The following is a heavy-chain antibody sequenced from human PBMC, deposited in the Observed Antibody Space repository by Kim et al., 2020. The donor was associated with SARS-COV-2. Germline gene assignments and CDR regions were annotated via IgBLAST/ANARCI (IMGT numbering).Heavy chain of an antibody. Sequence: GGSLRLSCAASGFTFDDYAMHWVRQLPGKGLEWVSGISWDSGRMAYADSVKGRFTISRDNAKNSLYLQMNSLRTEDTAVYFCAKDSGAGGGFFDYWGQGTLVPVSS. CDR1: GFTFDDYA. J-gene: IGHJ4*02. CDR2: ISWDSGRM. D-gene: IGHD3-16*01. CDR3: AKDSGAGGGFFDY. V-gene: IGHV3-9*01.